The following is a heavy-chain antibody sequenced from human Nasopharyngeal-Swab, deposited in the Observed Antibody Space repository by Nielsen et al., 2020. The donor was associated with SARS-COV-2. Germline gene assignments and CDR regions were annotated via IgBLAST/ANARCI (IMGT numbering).Heavy chain of an antibody. CDR1: GFTFDDHA. CDR3: AKDKGRGISPVEGSLDI. J-gene: IGHJ3*02. D-gene: IGHD4-23*01. V-gene: IGHV3-9*01. Sequence: GGSLRLSCAASGFTFDDHAMHWVRQAPGKGLEWVSGIIWNGDSRGYADSVKGRFTISRDSAKKSLYLQMNSLRPDDTALYYCAKDKGRGISPVEGSLDIWGQGTMVTVS. CDR2: IIWNGDSR.